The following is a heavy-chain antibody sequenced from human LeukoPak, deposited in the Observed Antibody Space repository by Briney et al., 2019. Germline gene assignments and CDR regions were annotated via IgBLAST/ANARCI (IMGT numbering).Heavy chain of an antibody. CDR2: ISYSGST. D-gene: IGHD3-16*01. Sequence: SDTLSLTCTVSGVCTSTYYWSWIRQSPAKGRWWIGYISYSGSTNYNPPLTSRVIMSLDTSQDQFCLKLTSVTAADTAVYYCARFADIWGQGRMVTVSS. J-gene: IGHJ3*02. V-gene: IGHV4-59*07. CDR1: GVCTSTYY. CDR3: ARFADI.